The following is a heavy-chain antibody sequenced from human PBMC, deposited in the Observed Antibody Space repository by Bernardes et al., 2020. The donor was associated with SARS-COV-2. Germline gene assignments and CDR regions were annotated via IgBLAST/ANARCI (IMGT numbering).Heavy chain of an antibody. V-gene: IGHV3-30*18. CDR1: GFTFSSYG. D-gene: IGHD6-19*01. J-gene: IGHJ5*02. Sequence: GGSLRLSCAASGFTFSSYGMHWVRQAPGKGLEWVAVISYDGSNKYYADSVKGRFTISRDNSKNTLYLQMNSLRAEDTAVYYCAKEYVIAVAVDLPWFDPWGQGTLVTVSS. CDR3: AKEYVIAVAVDLPWFDP. CDR2: ISYDGSNK.